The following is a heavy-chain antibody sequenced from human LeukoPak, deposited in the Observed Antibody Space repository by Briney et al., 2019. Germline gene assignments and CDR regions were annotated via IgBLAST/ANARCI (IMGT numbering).Heavy chain of an antibody. Sequence: PGGSLRLSCAASGFTFSSYSMNWVRQAPGKGLEWVSYISSSSSTIYYADSVKGRFTISRDNAKNSLYLQMNSLRAEDTAVYYCARGLYYDFWSGYYEVDAFDIWGQGTMVTVSS. V-gene: IGHV3-48*01. J-gene: IGHJ3*02. CDR3: ARGLYYDFWSGYYEVDAFDI. D-gene: IGHD3-3*01. CDR1: GFTFSSYS. CDR2: ISSSSSTI.